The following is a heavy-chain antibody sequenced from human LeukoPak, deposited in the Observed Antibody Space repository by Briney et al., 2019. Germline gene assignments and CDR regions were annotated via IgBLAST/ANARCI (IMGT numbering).Heavy chain of an antibody. Sequence: GESLKISCKGSGYTFSSYWIGWVRQMPGKGLEWMGIIYPGDSDTSYSPSLQGQVTISVDTSIGTAYLQWSSLKASDTAIYYCARQNDFRLDYWGQGTLVTVSS. J-gene: IGHJ4*02. CDR3: ARQNDFRLDY. V-gene: IGHV5-51*01. CDR1: GYTFSSYW. CDR2: IYPGDSDT. D-gene: IGHD3-3*01.